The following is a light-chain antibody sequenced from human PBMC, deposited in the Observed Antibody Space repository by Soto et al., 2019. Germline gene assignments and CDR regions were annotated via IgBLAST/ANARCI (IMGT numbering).Light chain of an antibody. V-gene: IGLV2-14*01. CDR2: DVS. Sequence: QSVLTQPASLSASSGQSITLSCTGTSSDVGGYNYVSWYQQHPGKAPKLMIYDVSNRPSGVSNRFSGSKSGNTASLTISGLQAEDEADYYCSSYTSSSTYVFGTGTKVTVL. CDR3: SSYTSSSTYV. J-gene: IGLJ1*01. CDR1: SSDVGGYNY.